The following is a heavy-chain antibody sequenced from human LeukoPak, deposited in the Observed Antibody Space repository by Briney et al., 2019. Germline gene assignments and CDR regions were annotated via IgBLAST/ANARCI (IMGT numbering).Heavy chain of an antibody. CDR2: INHSGGT. CDR3: ARLSGVYYFDY. D-gene: IGHD3-10*01. CDR1: GGSFSGYY. J-gene: IGHJ4*02. Sequence: SETLSLTCAVHGGSFSGYYWSWIRQPPGKGLEWIGEINHSGGTNYNPSLKSRVTISVDTSKNQFSLKLSSVTAADTAVYYCARLSGVYYFDYWGQGTLVTVSS. V-gene: IGHV4-34*01.